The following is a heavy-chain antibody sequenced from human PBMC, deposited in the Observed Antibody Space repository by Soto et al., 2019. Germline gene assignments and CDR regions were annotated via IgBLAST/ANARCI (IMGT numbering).Heavy chain of an antibody. V-gene: IGHV4-34*01. Sequence: SDTLSLTGTYYWGSFRGDYGSWIRQPPGKGLEWIGEINHTGRSNYNPSLRSRVTISVDTSNSQFSLKLTSVTAADTAVYYCASPEERGVYRWFAPWGQGTLVTVSS. CDR3: ASPEERGVYRWFAP. CDR1: WGSFRGDY. J-gene: IGHJ5*02. D-gene: IGHD5-18*01. CDR2: INHTGRS.